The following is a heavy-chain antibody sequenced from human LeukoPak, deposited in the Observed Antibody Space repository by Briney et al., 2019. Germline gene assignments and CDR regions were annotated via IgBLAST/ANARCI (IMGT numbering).Heavy chain of an antibody. J-gene: IGHJ4*02. D-gene: IGHD6-19*01. Sequence: VSSQRLSCTTPAFTFGSCGVHWVPRAPVMVRGWVAVIWYDGSNKYYADFVKGRFTISRDNSKNTLYLQMNSLRAEDTAVYYCAKDRRPYSSGWLVDYWGQGTLVTVSS. CDR3: AKDRRPYSSGWLVDY. CDR2: IWYDGSNK. CDR1: AFTFGSCG. V-gene: IGHV3-33*06.